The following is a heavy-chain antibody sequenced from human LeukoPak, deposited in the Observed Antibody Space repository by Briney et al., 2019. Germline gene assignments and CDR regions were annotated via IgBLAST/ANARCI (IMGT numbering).Heavy chain of an antibody. J-gene: IGHJ5*02. CDR3: ARGSPLEWELHWFDP. Sequence: ASVKVSCKASGYTFTGYYMHWVRQAPGQGLEWMGWINPNSGGTNYAQKFQGRVTMTRDTSISTAYMELSRLRSDDTAVYYCARGSPLEWELHWFDPWGQGTLVTVXS. CDR2: INPNSGGT. D-gene: IGHD1-26*01. V-gene: IGHV1-2*02. CDR1: GYTFTGYY.